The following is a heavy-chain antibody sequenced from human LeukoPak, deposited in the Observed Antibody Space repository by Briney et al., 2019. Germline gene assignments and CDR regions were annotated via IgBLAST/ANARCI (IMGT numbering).Heavy chain of an antibody. V-gene: IGHV3-21*01. CDR1: GFTFSSYS. Sequence: GGSLRLSCAASGFTFSSYSMNWIRQAPGKGLEWVSSISSSSSYKYYADSVKGRFTISRDNAKNSLYLQMNSLRAEDTAVYYCARDPPVTNYYYGMDVWGQGTTVTVSS. CDR3: ARDPPVTNYYYGMDV. J-gene: IGHJ6*02. D-gene: IGHD4-17*01. CDR2: ISSSSSYK.